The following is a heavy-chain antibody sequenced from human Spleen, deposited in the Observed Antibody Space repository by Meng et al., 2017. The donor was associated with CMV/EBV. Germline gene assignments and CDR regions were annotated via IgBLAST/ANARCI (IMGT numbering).Heavy chain of an antibody. CDR1: GFPLSNYW. Sequence: GESLKISCAASGFPLSNYWMSWVRQAPGKGLEWVANIKQDGSEKYSVDSVKGQFTISRDNAQNSLYLLMNSLRAEDTAVYYCARSYKHFDYWGQGTLVTVSS. V-gene: IGHV3-7*01. J-gene: IGHJ4*02. CDR3: ARSYKHFDY. CDR2: IKQDGSEK. D-gene: IGHD1-1*01.